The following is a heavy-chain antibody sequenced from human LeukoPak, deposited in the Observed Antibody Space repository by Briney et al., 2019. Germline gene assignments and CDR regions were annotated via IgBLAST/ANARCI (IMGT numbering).Heavy chain of an antibody. Sequence: GGSLRLSCAASGFTFSSYAMSWVRQAPGKGLEWVAAISGSGGSTYYADSVKDRFTISRDNSKNTLYLQMNSLRAEDTAVYYCAKDSKWELPHSWIAYWGQGTLVTVSS. CDR2: ISGSGGST. CDR1: GFTFSSYA. D-gene: IGHD1-26*01. CDR3: AKDSKWELPHSWIAY. V-gene: IGHV3-23*01. J-gene: IGHJ4*02.